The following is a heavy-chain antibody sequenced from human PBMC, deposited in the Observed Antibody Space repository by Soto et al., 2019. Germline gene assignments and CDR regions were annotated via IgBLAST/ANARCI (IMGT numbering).Heavy chain of an antibody. V-gene: IGHV1-18*01. CDR1: GYTFTRYA. CDR2: ITGDTLEA. Sequence: QVQLVQSGTEVRKPGASVTVSCKASGYTFTRYAISWLRQAPGQGPEWMGWITGDTLEASYARKFQGRVTLTRNTSKSTVYMELRSLRDADADVYYWASERPTDHWGQGTLVPVSS. CDR3: ASERPTDH. J-gene: IGHJ5*02.